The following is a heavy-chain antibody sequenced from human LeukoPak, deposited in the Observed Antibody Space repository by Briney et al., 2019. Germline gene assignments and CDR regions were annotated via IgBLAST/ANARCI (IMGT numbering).Heavy chain of an antibody. CDR3: ARHQVRALRFLEVYFDY. D-gene: IGHD3-3*01. J-gene: IGHJ4*02. CDR1: GYSISSGYY. Sequence: SETLSLTCAVSGYSISSGYYWGWIRQPPGKGLEWIASIYHSGSTYYNPSLKSRITISVDTSKNQFSLKLSSVTAADTAVYYCARHQVRALRFLEVYFDYWGQGTLVTVSS. CDR2: IYHSGST. V-gene: IGHV4-38-2*01.